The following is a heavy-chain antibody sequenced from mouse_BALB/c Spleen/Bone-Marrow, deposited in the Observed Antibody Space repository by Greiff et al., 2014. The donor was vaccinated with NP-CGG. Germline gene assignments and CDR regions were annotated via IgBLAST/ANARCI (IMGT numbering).Heavy chain of an antibody. D-gene: IGHD1-1*01. CDR2: IPPGSGTT. CDR3: ARGSYYYGSSSPWFAY. CDR1: GYTFTSYW. J-gene: IGHJ3*01. V-gene: IGHV1S41*01. Sequence: DLVKPGASVKLFCKASGYTFTSYWINWIKQRPGQGLEWIGRIPPGSGTTYYNEMFKGKATLTVDTSSTTAYIQLSSLSSEDSAVYFCARGSYYYGSSSPWFAYWGQGTLVTVSA.